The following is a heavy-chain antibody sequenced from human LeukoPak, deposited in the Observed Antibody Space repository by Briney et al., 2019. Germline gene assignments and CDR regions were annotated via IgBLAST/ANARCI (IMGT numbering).Heavy chain of an antibody. CDR2: ISSSSYI. CDR1: GFTFSSYS. J-gene: IGHJ5*02. D-gene: IGHD6-13*01. V-gene: IGHV3-21*01. Sequence: GGSLRLSCAASGFTFSSYSMNWVRQAPGKGLEWVSSISSSSYIYYADSVKGRFTISRDNAKNSLYLQMNSLRVEDTAVYYCARGPYSSSWYDWFDPWGQGTLVTVSS. CDR3: ARGPYSSSWYDWFDP.